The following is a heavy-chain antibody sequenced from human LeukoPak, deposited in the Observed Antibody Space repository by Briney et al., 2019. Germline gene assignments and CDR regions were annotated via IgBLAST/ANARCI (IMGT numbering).Heavy chain of an antibody. CDR3: AREYNSSATFVY. J-gene: IGHJ4*02. CDR2: IHSSGDYI. CDR1: ASGVAFTSHS. Sequence: PGGSLRHSCAASASGVAFTSHSMNWVRQAPGKGLEWISYIHSSGDYIFYADSVKGRFTVSRDNARNSLYLQMNSLRAEDTAIYYCAREYNSSATFVYRVQGTLVTVSS. V-gene: IGHV3-21*05. D-gene: IGHD1-20*01.